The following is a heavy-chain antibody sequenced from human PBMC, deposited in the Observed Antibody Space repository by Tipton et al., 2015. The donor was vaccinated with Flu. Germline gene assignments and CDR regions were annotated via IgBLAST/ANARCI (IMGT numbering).Heavy chain of an antibody. CDR2: INHSGSP. J-gene: IGHJ4*02. D-gene: IGHD6-25*01. Sequence: TLSLTCAVYGGSFSGYYWSWIRQPPGKGLEWIGEINHSGSPKYNPSLKSRVTISVDTSKNQFSLKLNSVTAADTAVFYCARGSGYANTYFDSWAQGTLVTVSS. V-gene: IGHV4-34*01. CDR1: GGSFSGYY. CDR3: ARGSGYANTYFDS.